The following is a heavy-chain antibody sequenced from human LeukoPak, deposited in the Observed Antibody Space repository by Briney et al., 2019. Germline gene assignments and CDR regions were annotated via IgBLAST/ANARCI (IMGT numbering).Heavy chain of an antibody. CDR2: INAVNGNT. V-gene: IGHV1-3*01. J-gene: IGHJ6*02. CDR3: ARDGPVTMVRGVMGMDV. Sequence: ASVKVSCKASGYTFTSYAMHWVRQAPGQRLEWMGWINAVNGNTKYSQKFQGRVTITRDTSASTAYMELSSLRSEDTAVYYCARDGPVTMVRGVMGMDVWGQGTTVTVSS. D-gene: IGHD3-10*01. CDR1: GYTFTSYA.